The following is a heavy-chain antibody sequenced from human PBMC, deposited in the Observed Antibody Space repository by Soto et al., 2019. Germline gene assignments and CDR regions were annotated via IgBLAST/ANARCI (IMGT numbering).Heavy chain of an antibody. CDR2: ISYDGSLQ. Sequence: QAQLVESGGGVVQPGRSLRLSCAASGFAFSSYGMHWVRQAPGTGLEWVAVISYDGSLQHYADSVKGRFTISRDNSKNMVLLQISSLRAEDTPVYYCVSDRGYGHASVPYSWGQGTLVSVSS. V-gene: IGHV3-30*03. CDR3: VSDRGYGHASVPYS. CDR1: GFAFSSYG. J-gene: IGHJ4*02. D-gene: IGHD5-18*01.